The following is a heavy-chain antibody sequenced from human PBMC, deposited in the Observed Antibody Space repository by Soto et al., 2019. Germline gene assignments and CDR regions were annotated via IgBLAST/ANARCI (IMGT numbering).Heavy chain of an antibody. V-gene: IGHV4-59*01. CDR3: ARVRADSSGYYYDYNWFDP. D-gene: IGHD3-22*01. CDR1: GGSISSYY. J-gene: IGHJ5*02. CDR2: IYYSGST. Sequence: SETLSLTCTVSGGSISSYYWSWIRQPPGKGLEWIGYIYYSGSTNYNPSLKSRVTISVDTSKNQFSLKLSSVTAADTAVYYCARVRADSSGYYYDYNWFDPWGQGTLVTVSS.